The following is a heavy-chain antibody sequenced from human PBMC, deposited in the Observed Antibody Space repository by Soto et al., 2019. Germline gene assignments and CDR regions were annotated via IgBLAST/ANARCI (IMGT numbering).Heavy chain of an antibody. Sequence: SVKVSGKASGCTFSNYAISWVRQAPGQGLEWMGGIIPIFGTANYAQKFQGRVTITADKSTSTAYMELSSLGSEDTAVYYCARAGYSSSWGQSSMDVWGQGTTVTVSS. CDR3: ARAGYSSSWGQSSMDV. D-gene: IGHD6-13*01. CDR1: GCTFSNYA. J-gene: IGHJ6*02. V-gene: IGHV1-69*06. CDR2: IIPIFGTA.